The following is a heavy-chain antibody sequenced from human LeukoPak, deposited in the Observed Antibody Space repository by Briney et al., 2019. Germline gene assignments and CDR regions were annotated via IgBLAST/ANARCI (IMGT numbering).Heavy chain of an antibody. V-gene: IGHV1-8*01. D-gene: IGHD1-1*01. CDR1: GYTFTSYD. CDR3: ARHANWAIDY. CDR2: MNPNSGNT. J-gene: IGHJ4*02. Sequence: ASVKVSCKASGYTFTSYDINWVRQATGQGLEWMGWMNPNSGNTGSAQKLQGRVTMTTDTSTSTAYMELRSLRSDDTAVYYCARHANWAIDYWGQGTLVTVSS.